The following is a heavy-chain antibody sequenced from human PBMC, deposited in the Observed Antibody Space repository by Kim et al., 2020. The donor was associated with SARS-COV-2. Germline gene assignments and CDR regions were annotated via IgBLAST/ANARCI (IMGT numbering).Heavy chain of an antibody. J-gene: IGHJ4*02. D-gene: IGHD3-16*02. CDR3: TRVIGGTYRYTDY. CDR1: GYTFTMNA. Sequence: ASVKVSCKASGYTFTMNAISWVRQAPGQGLEWMGWINTDTGNPTYAQAFTRRFVFSVDTSVTTAYLQISSLEPEDTALYYCTRVIGGTYRYTDYWGQGTLVTVSS. CDR2: INTDTGNP. V-gene: IGHV7-4-1*02.